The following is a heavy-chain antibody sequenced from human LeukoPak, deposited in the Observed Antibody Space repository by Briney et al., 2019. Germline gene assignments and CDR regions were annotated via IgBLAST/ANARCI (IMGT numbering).Heavy chain of an antibody. J-gene: IGHJ4*02. Sequence: GASVKVSCKASGYTFTSYGISWVRQAPGQGLEWMGWISAYKGNTNYEQKLQGRVTMTTDTATSTDYMELRSVRSDDTGVYYCARDMAVAAYCDYWGQGTLVTVSS. CDR1: GYTFTSYG. D-gene: IGHD6-19*01. CDR3: ARDMAVAAYCDY. CDR2: ISAYKGNT. V-gene: IGHV1-18*01.